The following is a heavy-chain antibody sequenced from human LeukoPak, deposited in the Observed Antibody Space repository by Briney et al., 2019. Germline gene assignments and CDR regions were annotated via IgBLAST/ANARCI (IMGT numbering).Heavy chain of an antibody. CDR3: ARDPGYGGNSQNFDY. Sequence: GGSLRLSCIASGFTFSSYAMHWVRQAPGKGLEWVAVISYDGSNKYYADSVKGRFTISRDNSKNTLYLQMNSLRAEDTAVYYCARDPGYGGNSQNFDYWGQGTLVTVSS. CDR1: GFTFSSYA. V-gene: IGHV3-30*04. J-gene: IGHJ4*02. CDR2: ISYDGSNK. D-gene: IGHD4-23*01.